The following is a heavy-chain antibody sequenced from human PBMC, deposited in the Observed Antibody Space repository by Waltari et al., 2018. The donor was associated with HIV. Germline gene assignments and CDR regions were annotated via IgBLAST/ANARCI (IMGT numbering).Heavy chain of an antibody. V-gene: IGHV1-2*06. J-gene: IGHJ6*02. CDR2: CNPNRGGT. CDR3: ARGDYCSSTSCYINGMDV. Sequence: QVQLVQSGAEVKKPGASVKVSCKASGYTFTGYYMHWVRQAPGQGLDWMGRCNPNRGGTNYAQKFQGRVTMTRDTSISTAYMELSRLRSDDTAVYYCARGDYCSSTSCYINGMDVWGQGTTVTVSS. CDR1: GYTFTGYY. D-gene: IGHD2-2*02.